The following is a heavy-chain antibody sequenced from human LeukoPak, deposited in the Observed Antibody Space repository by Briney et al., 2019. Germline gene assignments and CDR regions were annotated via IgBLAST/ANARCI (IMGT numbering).Heavy chain of an antibody. CDR3: ARDNFAYCLDY. D-gene: IGHD2-8*02. V-gene: IGHV3-7*01. J-gene: IGHJ4*02. CDR2: IKQDGSEK. Sequence: GGSLRLSCAASGFTFSSYWMSWVRQAPGKGLEWVANIKQDGSEKYYVDSVKGRFTISRDDAKNSLYLQMNSLRAEDTAVYYCARDNFAYCLDYWGQGTLVTVSS. CDR1: GFTFSSYW.